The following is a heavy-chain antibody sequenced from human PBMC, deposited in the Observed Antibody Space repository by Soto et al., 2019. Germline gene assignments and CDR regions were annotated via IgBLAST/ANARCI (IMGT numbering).Heavy chain of an antibody. J-gene: IGHJ5*02. CDR3: ARGPLYCSSSSCYHRFDP. D-gene: IGHD2-2*01. CDR1: GGSISSYY. CDR2: IYNSGST. Sequence: SETLSLTCSVSGGSISSYYWSWIRQPPGKGLEWIGYIYNSGSTTYNPSLKNRVTFSVDTSRNQFSLKLSSVTAADTAVYFCARGPLYCSSSSCYHRFDPWGQGTLVTVSS. V-gene: IGHV4-59*01.